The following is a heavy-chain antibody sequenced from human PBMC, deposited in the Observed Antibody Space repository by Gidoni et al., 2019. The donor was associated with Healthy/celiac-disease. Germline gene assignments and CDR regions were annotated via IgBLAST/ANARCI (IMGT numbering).Heavy chain of an antibody. D-gene: IGHD6-13*01. CDR3: ASGKSSSWFYYDGMDV. J-gene: IGHJ6*02. CDR1: GGSFSGYY. CDR2: INHSGST. V-gene: IGHV4-34*01. Sequence: QVQLQQWGAGLLKPSETLSLNCAVYGGSFSGYYWSWIRQPPGKGLECIGEINHSGSTNYNTSLKSRVTISVDTSKNQFSLKLSSVTAADTAVYYCASGKSSSWFYYDGMDVWGQGTTVTVSS.